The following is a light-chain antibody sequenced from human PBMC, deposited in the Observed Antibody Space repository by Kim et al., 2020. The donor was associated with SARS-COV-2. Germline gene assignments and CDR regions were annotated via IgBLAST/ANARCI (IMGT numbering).Light chain of an antibody. CDR1: QGISSY. V-gene: IGKV1-8*01. CDR2: AAS. CDR3: QQYDNLRIT. J-gene: IGKJ5*01. Sequence: AIRITQSPSSLSASTGDRVTITCRASQGISSYLAWYQQKPGKAPKLLIYAASNLETGVPSRFSGSGSGTDFTFTISSLQPEDIATYYCQQYDNLRITFGQGTRLEIK.